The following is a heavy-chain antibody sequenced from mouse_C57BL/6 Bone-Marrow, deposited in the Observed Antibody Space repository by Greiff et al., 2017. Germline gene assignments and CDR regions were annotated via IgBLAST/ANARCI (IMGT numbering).Heavy chain of an antibody. CDR2: IDPENGDT. V-gene: IGHV14-4*01. CDR1: GFNIKDDY. Sequence: DVKLVESGAELVRPGASVKLSCTASGFNIKDDYMHWVKQRPEQGLEWIGWIDPENGDTEYASKFQGKATITADTSSNTAYLQLSSLTSEDTAVYYCTTEGLYDYDGDAMDYWGQGTSVTVSS. D-gene: IGHD2-4*01. J-gene: IGHJ4*01. CDR3: TTEGLYDYDGDAMDY.